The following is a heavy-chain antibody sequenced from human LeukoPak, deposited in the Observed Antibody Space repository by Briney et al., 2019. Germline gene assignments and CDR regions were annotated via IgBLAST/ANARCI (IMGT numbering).Heavy chain of an antibody. Sequence: PGGSLRLSCAASGFTFSSYSMNWVRQAPGKGLEWVSYISSSSSTIYYADSVKGRFTISRDNAKNSLYLQMNSLRAEDTAVYYCARVGEMATILHWGQGTLVTVSS. CDR2: ISSSSSTI. J-gene: IGHJ4*02. CDR1: GFTFSSYS. D-gene: IGHD5-24*01. CDR3: ARVGEMATILH. V-gene: IGHV3-48*01.